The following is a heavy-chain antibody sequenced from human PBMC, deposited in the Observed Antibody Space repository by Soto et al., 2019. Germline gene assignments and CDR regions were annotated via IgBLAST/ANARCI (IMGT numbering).Heavy chain of an antibody. V-gene: IGHV4-30-4*01. Sequence: QVQLKESGPGLVKPSETLSLTCNVSGGPIKTGDYYWNWIRQPPGKGLEWIGYVFYRGATNYSASLKSRAAITMDTSKNQFSLSLTSVTAADTAVYYCARAGFSYGHLLFWGQGIRVTVST. J-gene: IGHJ4*02. CDR1: GGPIKTGDYY. D-gene: IGHD3-10*01. CDR2: VFYRGAT. CDR3: ARAGFSYGHLLF.